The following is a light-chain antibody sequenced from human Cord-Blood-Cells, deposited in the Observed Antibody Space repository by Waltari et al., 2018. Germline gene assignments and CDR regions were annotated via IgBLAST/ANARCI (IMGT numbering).Light chain of an antibody. V-gene: IGKV4-1*01. J-gene: IGKJ2*01. CDR3: QQYYSTPNT. CDR1: QSVLYSSNNKNY. Sequence: DIVMTQSQDSLAVSLGARATINCKSSQSVLYSSNNKNYLAWYQQKPGQPPKLLIYWASTRESGVPDRFSGSGSGTDFTLTISSLQAEDVAVYYCQQYYSTPNTFGQGTKLEIK. CDR2: WAS.